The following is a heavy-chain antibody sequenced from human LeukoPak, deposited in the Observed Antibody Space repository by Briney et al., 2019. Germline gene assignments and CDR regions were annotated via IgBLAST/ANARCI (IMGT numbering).Heavy chain of an antibody. CDR1: GYTFTGYY. J-gene: IGHJ4*02. CDR2: INPNSGGT. D-gene: IGHD4-17*01. CDR3: ARDFYGDSTNYFDY. V-gene: IGHV1-2*02. Sequence: GASVKVSCKASGYTFTGYYMHWVRQAPGQGLEWMGWINPNSGGTNYAQKFQGRVTMTRDTSISTAYMELSRLRSEDTAVYYCARDFYGDSTNYFDYWGQGTLVTVSS.